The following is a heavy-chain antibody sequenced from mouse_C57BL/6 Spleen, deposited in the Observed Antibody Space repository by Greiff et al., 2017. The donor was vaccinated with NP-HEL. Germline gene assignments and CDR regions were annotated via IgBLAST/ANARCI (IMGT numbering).Heavy chain of an antibody. Sequence: EVKLVESGPELVKPGASVKISCKASGYSFTDYNMNWVKQSNGKSLEWIGVINPNYGTTSYNQKFKGKATLTVDQSSSTAYMQLNSLTSEDSAVYYCARYYYGSSNWYFDVWGTGTTVTVSS. CDR2: INPNYGTT. CDR1: GYSFTDYN. D-gene: IGHD1-1*01. CDR3: ARYYYGSSNWYFDV. V-gene: IGHV1-39*01. J-gene: IGHJ1*03.